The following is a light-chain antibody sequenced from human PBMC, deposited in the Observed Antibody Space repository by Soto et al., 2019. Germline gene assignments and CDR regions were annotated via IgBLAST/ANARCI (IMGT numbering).Light chain of an antibody. CDR1: QSISSW. V-gene: IGKV1-5*03. J-gene: IGKJ1*01. Sequence: DFQMTQSPSTLSASVGDRVTITCRASQSISSWLAWYQQKPGKAPKLLIYKSSSLESGVPSRFRGSGSGTEFTLTISSLQPDDFATYYCQQYNSHPWTFGQGTKVEIK. CDR3: QQYNSHPWT. CDR2: KSS.